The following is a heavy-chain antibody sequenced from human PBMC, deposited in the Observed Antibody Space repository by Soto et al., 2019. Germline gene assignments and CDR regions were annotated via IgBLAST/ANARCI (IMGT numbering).Heavy chain of an antibody. CDR2: IIPIIGPA. CDR3: ARDLGTTIAGPPRRETYGGLDP. CDR1: GGTFTYYG. Sequence: QVQLVQSGAEVKRPGSSVKLSCKASGGTFTYYGISWVRQAPGQGLEWMGGIIPIIGPATYAQKFQGRVTITADQSTSTAYMELSSLGSEDTALYYCARDLGTTIAGPPRRETYGGLDPWGQGNLVTVSS. J-gene: IGHJ5*02. V-gene: IGHV1-69*01. D-gene: IGHD3-22*01.